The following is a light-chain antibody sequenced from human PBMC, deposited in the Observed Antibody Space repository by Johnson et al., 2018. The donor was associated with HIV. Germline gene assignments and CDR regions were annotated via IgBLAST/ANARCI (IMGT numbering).Light chain of an antibody. CDR3: ATWDDSLNGQV. J-gene: IGLJ1*01. V-gene: IGLV1-51*01. Sequence: QSVLTQPPSVSAAAGQKVTISCSGTYSNIEHNYVSWYQQLPGTAPKLLIYGPTKRPSGIPDRFSGSKSGTSASLAISGLQTEDEADYYCATWDDSLNGQVFGTGTEVTVL. CDR2: GPT. CDR1: YSNIEHNY.